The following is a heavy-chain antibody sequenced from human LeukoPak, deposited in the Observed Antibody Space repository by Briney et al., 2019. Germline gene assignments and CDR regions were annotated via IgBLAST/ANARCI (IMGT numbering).Heavy chain of an antibody. CDR3: ARGSSFGAY. J-gene: IGHJ4*02. CDR1: GFTFSDHW. CDR2: INQGGREI. Sequence: GGSLRLSCAASGFTFSDHWMHWVRQAPGKGLEWVANINQGGREIYYVDSVKGRFTISRDNTRDSLYLQMSSLRAEDTAVYYCARGSSFGAYWGQGTLVTVSS. V-gene: IGHV3-7*03. D-gene: IGHD3-3*01.